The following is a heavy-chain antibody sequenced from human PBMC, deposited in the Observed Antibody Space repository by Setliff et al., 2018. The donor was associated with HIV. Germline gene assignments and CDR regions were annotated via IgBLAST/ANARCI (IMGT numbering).Heavy chain of an antibody. CDR1: GGTFSSYT. D-gene: IGHD1-26*01. V-gene: IGHV1-69*10. CDR2: IIPILGIT. CDR3: ARVNSRSYYRQAFDI. J-gene: IGHJ3*02. Sequence: SVKVSCKASGGTFSSYTISWVRQAPGQGLEWMGGIIPILGITNYAQNFQGRVTITPDKSTSTAYMELYSLRSEDTAVYYCARVNSRSYYRQAFDIWGQGTMVTVSS.